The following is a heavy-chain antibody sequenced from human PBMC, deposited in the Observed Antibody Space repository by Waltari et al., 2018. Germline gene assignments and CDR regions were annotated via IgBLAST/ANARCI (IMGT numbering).Heavy chain of an antibody. D-gene: IGHD3-16*02. Sequence: EVQLVQSGAEVKKPGATVKISCKASGYTFTDYYMHWVQQAPGKGLEWMGRFDPEDGETIDAEKFQGRVTITADTSTDTAYMELSSLRSEDTAVYYCATVMITFGGVIVKGRWFDPWGQGTLVTVSS. CDR2: FDPEDGET. V-gene: IGHV1-69-2*01. CDR1: GYTFTDYY. CDR3: ATVMITFGGVIVKGRWFDP. J-gene: IGHJ5*02.